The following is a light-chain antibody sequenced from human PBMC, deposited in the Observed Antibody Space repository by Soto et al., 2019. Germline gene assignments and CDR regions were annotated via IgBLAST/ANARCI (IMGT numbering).Light chain of an antibody. CDR2: AAS. Sequence: DIQMTQSPSSLSASVGDRVTITCRASQSISSYLNWYQQKPGKAPKLLIYAASSLQSGVPSRFSGSRSGTEFTLTISSLQPEDFATYYCQQSYSTPRGTFGQGTKLEIK. V-gene: IGKV1-39*01. CDR1: QSISSY. J-gene: IGKJ2*02. CDR3: QQSYSTPRGT.